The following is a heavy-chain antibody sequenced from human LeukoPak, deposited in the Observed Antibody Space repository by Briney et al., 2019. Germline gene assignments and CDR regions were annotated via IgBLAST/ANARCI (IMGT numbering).Heavy chain of an antibody. CDR1: GGSISSGSYY. CDR2: IYTSGST. CDR3: ARETYSSGWFWGRDY. Sequence: SETLSLTCTVSGGSISSGSYYWSWIRQPAGKGLEWIGRIYTSGSTNYNPSLKSRVTISVDTSKNQFSLKLSSVTAADTAVYYCARETYSSGWFWGRDYWGQRTLVTVSS. D-gene: IGHD6-19*01. J-gene: IGHJ4*02. V-gene: IGHV4-61*02.